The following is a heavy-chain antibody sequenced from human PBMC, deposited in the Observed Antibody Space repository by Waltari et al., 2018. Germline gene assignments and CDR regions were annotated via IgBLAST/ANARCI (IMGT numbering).Heavy chain of an antibody. CDR1: GFTFSSYA. Sequence: QVQLVESGGGVVQPGRSLRLSCAASGFTFSSYAMHWFRQAPGKGLEWVAVISYDGSNKYYADSVKGRFTISRDNSKNTLYLQMNSLRAEDTAVYYCAREGPLGDDAFDIWGQGTMVTVSS. D-gene: IGHD3-16*01. CDR3: AREGPLGDDAFDI. CDR2: ISYDGSNK. V-gene: IGHV3-30-3*01. J-gene: IGHJ3*02.